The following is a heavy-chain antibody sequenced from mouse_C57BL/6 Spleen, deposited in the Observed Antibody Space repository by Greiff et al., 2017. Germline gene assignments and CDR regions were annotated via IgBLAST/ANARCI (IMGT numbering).Heavy chain of an antibody. CDR2: IDPNSGGT. J-gene: IGHJ3*01. D-gene: IGHD2-4*01. V-gene: IGHV1-72*01. CDR1: GYTFTSYW. Sequence: QVQLQQPGAELVKPGASVKLSCKASGYTFTSYWMHWVKQRPGRGLEWIGRIDPNSGGTKYNEKFKSKATLTVDKPSSTAYMQLSSLTSEDSAVYYCAREGGLIYYDYDQAWFAYWGQGTLVTVSA. CDR3: AREGGLIYYDYDQAWFAY.